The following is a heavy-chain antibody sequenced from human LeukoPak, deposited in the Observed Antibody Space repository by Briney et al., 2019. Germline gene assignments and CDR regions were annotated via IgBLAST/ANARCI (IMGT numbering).Heavy chain of an antibody. D-gene: IGHD2-2*01. CDR1: GYTFTDYY. J-gene: IGHJ6*03. CDR2: INPNSGGT. Sequence: ASVKVSCKASGYTFTDYYMHWVRQAPGQGLEWMGWINPNSGGTNYAQKFQGRATMTRDTSISTAYMELSRLRSDDTAVYYCAREGVPDFYYYYMDVWGKGTTVTVSS. CDR3: AREGVPDFYYYYMDV. V-gene: IGHV1-2*02.